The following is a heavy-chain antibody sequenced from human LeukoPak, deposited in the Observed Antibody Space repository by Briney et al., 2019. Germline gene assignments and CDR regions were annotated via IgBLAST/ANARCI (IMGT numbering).Heavy chain of an antibody. Sequence: ASVKVSCKASGYTFTSYGISWVRQAPGQGLEWMGWISAYNGNTNYAQKLQGRVTMTRDTSISTAYMELSRLRSDDTAVYYCARDGSGFDYWGQGTLVTVSS. V-gene: IGHV1-18*01. CDR3: ARDGSGFDY. J-gene: IGHJ4*02. CDR2: ISAYNGNT. CDR1: GYTFTSYG.